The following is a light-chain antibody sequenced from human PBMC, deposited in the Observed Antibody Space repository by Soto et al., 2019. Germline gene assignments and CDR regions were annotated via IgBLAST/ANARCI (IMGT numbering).Light chain of an antibody. Sequence: DIQMTQSPSSLSASVGDRVTITCRASQTITNYLNWYQQQSGKAPKLLIYATDTLQSGVPSRFSGSGSGTDYTLTISSLQPEDFATYYCQHFKSFPITFGQGTRLET. CDR3: QHFKSFPIT. J-gene: IGKJ5*01. CDR2: ATD. CDR1: QTITNY. V-gene: IGKV1-39*01.